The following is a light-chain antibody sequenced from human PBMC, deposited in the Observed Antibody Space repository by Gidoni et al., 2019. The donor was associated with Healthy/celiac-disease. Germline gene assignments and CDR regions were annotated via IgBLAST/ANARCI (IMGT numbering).Light chain of an antibody. CDR2: DAS. V-gene: IGKV1-5*01. J-gene: IGKJ1*01. Sequence: DIQRTQSPSTLSASVGDRVTITCRASERFSNFLAWYQQKPGKAPMLLIFDASRLQRGVPSRFIGTGSATEFTLTISRLPPDDFATYYCQQYNTHSPLTFGHGTKVDI. CDR1: ERFSNF. CDR3: QQYNTHSPLT.